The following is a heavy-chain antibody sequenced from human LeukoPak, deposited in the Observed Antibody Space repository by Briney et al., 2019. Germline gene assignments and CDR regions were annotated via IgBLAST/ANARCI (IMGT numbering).Heavy chain of an antibody. V-gene: IGHV4-59*08. Sequence: SETLSLTCTVSGGSISSYYWSWIRQPPGKGLEWIGYIYYSGSTNYNPSLKSRVTISVDTSKNQFSLKLSSVTAADTAVYYCAAQYSSSWYNWFDPWDQGTLVTVSS. J-gene: IGHJ5*02. CDR3: AAQYSSSWYNWFDP. CDR1: GGSISSYY. D-gene: IGHD6-13*01. CDR2: IYYSGST.